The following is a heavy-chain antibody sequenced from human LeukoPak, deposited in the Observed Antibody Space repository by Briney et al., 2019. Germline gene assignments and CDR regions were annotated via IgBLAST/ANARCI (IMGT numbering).Heavy chain of an antibody. CDR2: ISGSGGRL. J-gene: IGHJ4*02. D-gene: IGHD6-19*01. Sequence: GGSLRLSCTASGLTFGDYTMVWVRQAPGKGLEWVSAISGSGGRLYYADSVKGRFTISRDNSKNTLYLQVNSLRADDTAVYYCARGSSSGLRWGQGTLVTVSS. V-gene: IGHV3-23*01. CDR3: ARGSSSGLR. CDR1: GLTFGDYT.